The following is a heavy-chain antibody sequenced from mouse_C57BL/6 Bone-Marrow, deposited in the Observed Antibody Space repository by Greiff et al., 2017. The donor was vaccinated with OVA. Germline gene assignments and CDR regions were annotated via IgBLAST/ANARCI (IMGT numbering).Heavy chain of an antibody. V-gene: IGHV1-69*01. CDR3: AAYYSNSVY. D-gene: IGHD2-5*01. CDR2: IDPSDSYT. J-gene: IGHJ2*01. Sequence: QVQLKQPGAELVMPGASVKLSCKASGYTFTSYWMPWVKQRPGQGLEWIGEIDPSDSYTNYNQKFKGKSTLTVDKSSSTAYMQSSSLTSEDSAVYYCAAYYSNSVYWGQGTTLTVSS. CDR1: GYTFTSYW.